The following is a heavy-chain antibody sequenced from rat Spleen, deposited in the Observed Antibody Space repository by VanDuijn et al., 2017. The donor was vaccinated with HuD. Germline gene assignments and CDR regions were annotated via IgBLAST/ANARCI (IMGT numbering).Heavy chain of an antibody. V-gene: IGHV5-19*01. CDR3: TTVPYRDSYAHGGFDY. CDR1: GFTFSDYA. J-gene: IGHJ2*01. Sequence: EVQLVESGGGLVQPGRSLKLSCAASGFTFSDYAMNWIRQAPTKGLEWVASISPSGGSTYYRDSVTGRFTIPRDNAKSTLYLHMDSLRSEDTATYYCTTVPYRDSYAHGGFDYWGQGVMVTVSS. CDR2: ISPSGGST. D-gene: IGHD1-12*01.